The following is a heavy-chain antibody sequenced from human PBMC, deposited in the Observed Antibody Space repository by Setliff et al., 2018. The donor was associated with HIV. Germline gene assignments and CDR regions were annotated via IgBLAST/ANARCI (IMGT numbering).Heavy chain of an antibody. CDR1: GGTFSSYA. J-gene: IGHJ6*03. V-gene: IGHV1-69*10. D-gene: IGHD3-22*01. CDR2: IIPILGIA. CDR3: ARGQYYYDSSGWGDYYYYMDV. Sequence: GASVKVSCKASGGTFSSYAISWVRQAPGQGLEWMGGIIPILGIANYAQKFQGRVTITTDESTSTAYMELSSLRSEDTAVYYCARGQYYYDSSGWGDYYYYMDVWGKGTTVTVSS.